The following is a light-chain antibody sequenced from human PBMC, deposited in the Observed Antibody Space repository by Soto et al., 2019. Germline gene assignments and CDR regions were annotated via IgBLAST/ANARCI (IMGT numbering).Light chain of an antibody. Sequence: SYELTQPPSVSGAPGKTARITCGGTNIGSKSVHWYQQKPGQAPVLVIYYDSDRPSGIPERFSGSNSGNTATLTISRVEAGDEDDYYCQVWDSSSDHVVFGGGTKLTVL. V-gene: IGLV3-21*04. CDR3: QVWDSSSDHVV. CDR1: NIGSKS. CDR2: YDS. J-gene: IGLJ2*01.